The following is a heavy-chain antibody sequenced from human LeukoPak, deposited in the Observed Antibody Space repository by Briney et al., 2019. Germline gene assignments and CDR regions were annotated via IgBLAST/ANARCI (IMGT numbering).Heavy chain of an antibody. Sequence: GGSLRLSCAVSGITLSNYGMTWVRQAPGKGLEWVAGISDSGGSTNYADSVKGRFTISRDNPENTLYLQMNSLRAEDTAVYFCAKRGVVIRVILVGFHKEAYYFDSWGQGALVTVSS. V-gene: IGHV3-23*01. CDR3: AKRGVVIRVILVGFHKEAYYFDS. CDR1: GITLSNYG. CDR2: ISDSGGST. D-gene: IGHD3-22*01. J-gene: IGHJ4*02.